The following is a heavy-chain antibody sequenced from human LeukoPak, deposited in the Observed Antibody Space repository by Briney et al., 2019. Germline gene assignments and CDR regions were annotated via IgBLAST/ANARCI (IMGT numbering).Heavy chain of an antibody. Sequence: PSETLSLTCTVSGGSISSSSYYWGWIRQPPGKGLEWIGSIYYSGSTYYNPSLKSRVTISVATSKNQFSLKLSSVTAADTAVYYCARLAAAVDYWGQGTLVTVSS. V-gene: IGHV4-39*01. D-gene: IGHD6-13*01. CDR3: ARLAAAVDY. CDR2: IYYSGST. CDR1: GGSISSSSYY. J-gene: IGHJ4*02.